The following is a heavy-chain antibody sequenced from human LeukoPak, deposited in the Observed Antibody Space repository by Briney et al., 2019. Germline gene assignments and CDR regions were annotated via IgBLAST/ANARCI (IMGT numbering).Heavy chain of an antibody. J-gene: IGHJ6*02. CDR2: IYYSGST. V-gene: IGHV4-59*01. CDR3: ARVSAEMATSAGGMDV. CDR1: GGSISSYY. D-gene: IGHD5-24*01. Sequence: SETLSLTCTVSGGSISSYYWSWIRQPPGKGLEWIGYIYYSGSTNYNPSLKSRVTISVDTSKNQFSLKLSSVTAADTAVYYCARVSAEMATSAGGMDVWGQGTTVTVSS.